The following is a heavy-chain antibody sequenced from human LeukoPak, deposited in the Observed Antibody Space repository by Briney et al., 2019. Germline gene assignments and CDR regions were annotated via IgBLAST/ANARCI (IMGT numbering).Heavy chain of an antibody. Sequence: GGSLRLSCTASGFSFRENAMSWVRQAPGKGLEWVANIKQDGSEKQYVDSVRGRFTISRDNAKNSLYLQMNSLRVEDTAVYYCARDGFVGAADYWGQGTLVTVSS. CDR1: GFSFRENA. V-gene: IGHV3-7*01. D-gene: IGHD6-13*01. CDR2: IKQDGSEK. J-gene: IGHJ4*02. CDR3: ARDGFVGAADY.